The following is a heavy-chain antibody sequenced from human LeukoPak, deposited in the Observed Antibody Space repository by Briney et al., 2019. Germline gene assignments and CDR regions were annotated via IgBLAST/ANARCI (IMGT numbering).Heavy chain of an antibody. CDR3: ARGGLAAAVFGTYYYYGMDV. D-gene: IGHD6-13*01. CDR2: IYYSGST. CDR1: GGSISIYY. V-gene: IGHV4-59*01. J-gene: IGHJ6*02. Sequence: SETLSLTCTVSGGSISIYYWSWIRQPPGKGLEWTGYIYYSGSTNYNPSLKSRVTISVDTSKNQFSLKLSSVTAADTAVYYCARGGLAAAVFGTYYYYGMDVWGQGTTVTVSS.